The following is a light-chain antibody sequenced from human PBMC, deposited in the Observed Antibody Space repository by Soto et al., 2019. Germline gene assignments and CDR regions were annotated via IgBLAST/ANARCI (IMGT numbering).Light chain of an antibody. CDR1: SSDVGGYNF. CDR2: DVS. CDR3: CSYAGSYTGV. Sequence: QSALTQPRSVSGSPGQSVTISCTGTSSDVGGYNFVSWYQQHPGKAPKLMIYDVSKRPSVVPDRFSGSKSGNTASLTISGLQAEDEADYYCCSYAGSYTGVFGTGTKLTVL. J-gene: IGLJ1*01. V-gene: IGLV2-11*01.